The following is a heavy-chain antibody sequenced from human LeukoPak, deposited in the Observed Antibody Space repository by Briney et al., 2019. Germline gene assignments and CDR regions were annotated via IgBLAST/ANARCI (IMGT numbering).Heavy chain of an antibody. Sequence: SETLSLTCAVYGGSFSGYYWSWIRQPPGKGLEWIGEINHSGSTNYNPSLKSRVTISVDTSKNQFSLKLSSVTAVDTAVYYCARGSSPYYFDYWGQGTLVTVST. D-gene: IGHD6-6*01. CDR1: GGSFSGYY. CDR3: ARGSSPYYFDY. J-gene: IGHJ4*02. CDR2: INHSGST. V-gene: IGHV4-34*01.